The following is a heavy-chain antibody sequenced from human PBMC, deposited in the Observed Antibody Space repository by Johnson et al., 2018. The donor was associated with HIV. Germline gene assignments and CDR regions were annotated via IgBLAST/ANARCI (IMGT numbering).Heavy chain of an antibody. D-gene: IGHD6-25*01. CDR1: GFSFSDYY. CDR3: AKLSDNDGFDI. J-gene: IGHJ3*02. Sequence: QVQLVESGGGLVKPGGSLRLSCAASGFSFSDYYMSWIRQAPGKGLEWVSYISSSGSTIYYADFVKGRFTISRDNAKKSLYLQMSSLRAEDTALYYCAKLSDNDGFDIWGQGTMVTVSS. V-gene: IGHV3-11*04. CDR2: ISSSGSTI.